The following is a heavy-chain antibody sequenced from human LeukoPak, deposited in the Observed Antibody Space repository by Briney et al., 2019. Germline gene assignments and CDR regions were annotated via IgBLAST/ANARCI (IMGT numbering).Heavy chain of an antibody. CDR3: ARGYDSSGYRPVGFDY. CDR2: IDPSDSYT. J-gene: IGHJ4*02. V-gene: IGHV5-10-1*01. CDR1: GYSFTSYW. D-gene: IGHD3-22*01. Sequence: GESLKISCKGSGYSFTSYWISRVRQMPGKGLEWMGRIDPSDSYTNYSPSFQGHVTISADKSISTAYLQWSSLKASDTAMYYCARGYDSSGYRPVGFDYWGQGTLVTVSS.